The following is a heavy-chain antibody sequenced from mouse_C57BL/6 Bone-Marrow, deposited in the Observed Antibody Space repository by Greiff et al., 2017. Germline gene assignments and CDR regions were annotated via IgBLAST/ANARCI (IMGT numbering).Heavy chain of an antibody. D-gene: IGHD1-1*01. CDR1: GFTFSDYG. V-gene: IGHV5-17*01. Sequence: EVMLVESGGGLVKPGGSLKLSCAASGFTFSDYGMHWVRQAPEKGLEWVAYISSGSSTIYYADTVKGRFTISRDNAKNTLFLQMTSLMSEDTAMYYCARTGYYYGSSYPWYFDVWGTGTTVTVSS. CDR3: ARTGYYYGSSYPWYFDV. J-gene: IGHJ1*03. CDR2: ISSGSSTI.